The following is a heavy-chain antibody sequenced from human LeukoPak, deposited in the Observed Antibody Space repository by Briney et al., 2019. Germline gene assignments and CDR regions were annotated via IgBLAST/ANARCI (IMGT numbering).Heavy chain of an antibody. D-gene: IGHD1-26*01. Sequence: SETLSLTCTVSGGSISSSSYYWGWIRQPPGKGLEWIGSIYYSGSTYYNPSLKSRVTISVDTSKNQFSLKLSSVTAADTAVYYCARSTEDSGSYYGPLNWFDPWGQGTLVTVSS. J-gene: IGHJ5*02. CDR1: GGSISSSSYY. CDR3: ARSTEDSGSYYGPLNWFDP. V-gene: IGHV4-39*07. CDR2: IYYSGST.